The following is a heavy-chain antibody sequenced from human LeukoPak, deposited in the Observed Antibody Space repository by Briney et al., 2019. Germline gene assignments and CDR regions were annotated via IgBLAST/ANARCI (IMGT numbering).Heavy chain of an antibody. CDR3: AKEREAYCSGGSCYGSDKLFPADY. CDR2: IGSDNKP. J-gene: IGHJ4*02. V-gene: IGHV3-23*01. CDR1: GFTFSAYA. Sequence: GGSLRLSCEASGFTFSAYAMTWVRQAPGQGLEWVSSIGSDNKPHYSESVKGRFAISRDNSKNTLYLQMNSLRAEDTAIYYCAKEREAYCSGGSCYGSDKLFPADYWGQGSLVTVSS. D-gene: IGHD2-15*01.